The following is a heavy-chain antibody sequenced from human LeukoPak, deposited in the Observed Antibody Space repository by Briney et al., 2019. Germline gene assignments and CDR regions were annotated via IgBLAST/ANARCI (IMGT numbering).Heavy chain of an antibody. J-gene: IGHJ4*02. CDR1: GYTFTSYG. D-gene: IGHD6-6*01. V-gene: IGHV1-18*01. CDR2: ISAYNGNT. CDR3: AGDRGIAARPQYFDY. Sequence: ASVKVSCKASGYTFTSYGISWVRQAPGQGLEWMGWISAYNGNTNYAQKLQGRVTMTTDTSTSTAYMELRSLRSDDTAVYYCAGDRGIAARPQYFDYWGQGTLVTVSS.